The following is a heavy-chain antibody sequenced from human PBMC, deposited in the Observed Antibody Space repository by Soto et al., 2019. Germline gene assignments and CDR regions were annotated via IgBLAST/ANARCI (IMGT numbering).Heavy chain of an antibody. V-gene: IGHV4-39*01. CDR3: ARPQTAYCSSTSCYSDAFDI. CDR1: GGSISSSSYY. Sequence: SETLSLTCTVSGGSISSSSYYWGWIRQPPGKGLEWIGSIYYSGSTYYNPSLKSRVTISVDTSKNQFSLKLSSVTAADTAVYYFARPQTAYCSSTSCYSDAFDIWGQGTMVTVSS. D-gene: IGHD2-2*01. J-gene: IGHJ3*02. CDR2: IYYSGST.